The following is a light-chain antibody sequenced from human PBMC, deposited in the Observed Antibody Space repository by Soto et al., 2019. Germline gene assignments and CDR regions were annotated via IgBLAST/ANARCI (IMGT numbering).Light chain of an antibody. J-gene: IGLJ2*01. CDR1: SSDVGGYNY. V-gene: IGLV2-14*01. Sequence: QSALTQPASVSGSPGQSITISCTGTSSDVGGYNYVSWYQQHPGKAPKLMIYDVSHRPSGVSNRFSGSKSGNTASLTLSGLQAEDEADYYCSSYTSSSTYVVFGGGTKLTVL. CDR3: SSYTSSSTYVV. CDR2: DVS.